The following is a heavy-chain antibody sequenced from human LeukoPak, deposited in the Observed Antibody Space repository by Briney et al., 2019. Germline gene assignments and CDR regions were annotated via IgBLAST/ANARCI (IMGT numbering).Heavy chain of an antibody. CDR3: ARSLRGWYKDY. D-gene: IGHD6-19*01. V-gene: IGHV1-8*01. Sequence: GWITPNSGNTAYAQKFQGRVTMTSDTSISTVYMELSSLRSEDTAVYYCARSLRGWYKDYWGQGTLVTVSS. CDR2: ITPNSGNT. J-gene: IGHJ4*02.